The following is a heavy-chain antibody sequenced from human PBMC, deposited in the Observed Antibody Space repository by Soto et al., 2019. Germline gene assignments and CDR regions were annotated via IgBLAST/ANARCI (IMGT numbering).Heavy chain of an antibody. J-gene: IGHJ4*01. CDR1: WCSIGGIY. Sequence: PGGFLRLSCEVSWCSIGGIYMSWVRQVPGKGLEWVSALYNDGSIYYPDSVKDRFTISRDNSRNTLYLQMNSLRVEDSALYYCAKANGNKWSWSLDYWGHGTLVTVSS. CDR2: LYNDGSI. CDR3: AKANGNKWSWSLDY. V-gene: IGHV3-66*01. D-gene: IGHD2-8*01.